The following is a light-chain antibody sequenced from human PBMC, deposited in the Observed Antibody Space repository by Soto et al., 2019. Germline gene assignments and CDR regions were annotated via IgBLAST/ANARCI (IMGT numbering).Light chain of an antibody. Sequence: EIVMTQSPATLSVSPGERATLSCRASQSVSSNLAGYQQKPGQAPRLLLYGASTRATSIPARFSGSGSGTKFTPTISSLQSEDFSVYYCQQYNNWPPITFGQGTRLEIK. V-gene: IGKV3-15*01. J-gene: IGKJ5*01. CDR1: QSVSSN. CDR2: GAS. CDR3: QQYNNWPPIT.